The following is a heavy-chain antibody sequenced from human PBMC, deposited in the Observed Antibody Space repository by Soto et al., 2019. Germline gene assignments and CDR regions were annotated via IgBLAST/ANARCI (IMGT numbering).Heavy chain of an antibody. J-gene: IGHJ6*03. Sequence: GESLKISCKGSGYTFTDYWIGWVRQLPGKGLEWMGIIYPGDSDTRYSPSFQGHVTITVDKSTSTAYLQWNTLKASDTAMYYCARHFNNFRYTYFYMDAWGQAPTV. CDR3: ARHFNNFRYTYFYMDA. CDR2: IYPGDSDT. D-gene: IGHD5-18*01. CDR1: GYTFTDYW. V-gene: IGHV5-51*01.